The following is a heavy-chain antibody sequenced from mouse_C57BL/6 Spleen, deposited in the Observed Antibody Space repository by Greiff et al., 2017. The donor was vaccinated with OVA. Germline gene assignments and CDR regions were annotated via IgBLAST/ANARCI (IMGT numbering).Heavy chain of an antibody. CDR2: IYPRSGNT. CDR1: GYTFTSYG. D-gene: IGHD3-2*02. CDR3: ARKGSSGYDY. V-gene: IGHV1-81*01. Sequence: QVQLKESGAELARPGASVKLSCKASGYTFTSYGISWVKQRTGQGLEWIGEIYPRSGNTYYNEKFKGKATLTADKSSSTAYMGLRSLTSEDTAVYFCARKGSSGYDYWGQGTTLTVSS. J-gene: IGHJ2*01.